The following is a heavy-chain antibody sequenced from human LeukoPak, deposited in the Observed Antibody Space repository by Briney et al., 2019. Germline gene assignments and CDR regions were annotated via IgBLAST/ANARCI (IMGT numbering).Heavy chain of an antibody. V-gene: IGHV3-30*04. CDR1: GFTFSSYA. Sequence: PGGSLRLSCAASGFTFSSYAMHWVRKAPGKGLEWVAVISYDGSNKYYADSVKGRFTISRDNSKNTLYLQMNSLRAEDTAVYYCARAPNGGFLDYWGQGTLVTVSS. CDR3: ARAPNGGFLDY. D-gene: IGHD4-23*01. J-gene: IGHJ4*02. CDR2: ISYDGSNK.